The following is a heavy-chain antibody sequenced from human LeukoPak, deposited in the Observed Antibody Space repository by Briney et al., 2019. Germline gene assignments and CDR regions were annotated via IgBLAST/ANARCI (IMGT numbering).Heavy chain of an antibody. Sequence: SETLSLTCAVYGGSLSGYYWTWVRQPPGKGLEWIGEIKQSERTNYNPSLKCRVTISIDTSKNQFSLKLTSVTAADTAVYYCAREGLRNVHNPLGYWGQGTLVTVPS. CDR3: AREGLRNVHNPLGY. CDR2: IKQSERT. J-gene: IGHJ4*02. V-gene: IGHV4-34*01. CDR1: GGSLSGYY. D-gene: IGHD5-24*01.